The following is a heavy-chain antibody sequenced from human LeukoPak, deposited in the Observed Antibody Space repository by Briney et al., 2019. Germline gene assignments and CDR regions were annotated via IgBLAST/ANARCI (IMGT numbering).Heavy chain of an antibody. CDR1: GFTFSHAW. CDR3: AAGTGRSDFDY. Sequence: GGSLRLSCAASGFTFSHAWMSWVRQAPGKGLEWVGRIKSKTDGGTTDYAAPVKGRFTISRDDSKDTLYLQMNSLITEDTAVYYCAAGTGRSDFDYWGQGTLVTVSS. CDR2: IKSKTDGGTT. V-gene: IGHV3-15*01. D-gene: IGHD3/OR15-3a*01. J-gene: IGHJ4*02.